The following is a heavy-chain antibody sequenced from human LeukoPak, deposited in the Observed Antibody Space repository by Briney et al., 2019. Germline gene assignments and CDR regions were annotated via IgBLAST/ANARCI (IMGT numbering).Heavy chain of an antibody. V-gene: IGHV1-3*02. CDR2: SNAGNGNT. D-gene: IGHD2-2*01. J-gene: IGHJ4*02. CDR1: RYTFTSYA. CDR3: AREIVLVPAALDY. Sequence: GASVKVSCKASRYTFTSYAMHWVRQAPGQRLEWMGWSNAGNGNTKYSQEFQGRVTITRDTSASTAYMELSSLRSEDMAVYYCAREIVLVPAALDYWGQGTLVTVSS.